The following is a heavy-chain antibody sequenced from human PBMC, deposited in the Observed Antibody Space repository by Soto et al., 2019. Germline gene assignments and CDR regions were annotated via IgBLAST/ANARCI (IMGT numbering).Heavy chain of an antibody. CDR2: VDHSGYT. D-gene: IGHD2-2*01. CDR3: ARVPDSFDT. J-gene: IGHJ5*02. Sequence: PSETLSLTCAGYGGSCSGYYWHWIRQPPGKGLEWIGEVDHSGYTNYNPSLKSRVTISVDTSENQFSLRLTSVTAAYTAVYYCARVPDSFDTWGQGTLATVS. V-gene: IGHV4-34*01. CDR1: GGSCSGYY.